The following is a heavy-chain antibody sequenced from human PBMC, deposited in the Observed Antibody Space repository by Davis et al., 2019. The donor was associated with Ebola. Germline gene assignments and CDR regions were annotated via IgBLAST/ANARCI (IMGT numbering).Heavy chain of an antibody. Sequence: SETLSLTCAVSGGSISSSNWWSWVRQPPGKGLEWIGEIYHSGSTNYNPSLKSRVTISVDTSKNQFSLKLSSVTAADTAVYYCARGSSFSYVLRALDAFDIWGQGTMVTVSS. CDR1: GGSISSSNW. V-gene: IGHV4-4*02. CDR3: ARGSSFSYVLRALDAFDI. CDR2: IYHSGST. J-gene: IGHJ3*02. D-gene: IGHD3-3*01.